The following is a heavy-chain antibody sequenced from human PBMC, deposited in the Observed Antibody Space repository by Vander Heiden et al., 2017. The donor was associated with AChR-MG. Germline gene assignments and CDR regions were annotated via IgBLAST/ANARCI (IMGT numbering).Heavy chain of an antibody. CDR3: ARSSGWYLY. D-gene: IGHD6-19*01. CDR1: GGSFSGYY. CDR2: INHSGST. J-gene: IGHJ4*02. V-gene: IGHV4-34*01. Sequence: HVQLQQWGAGLLKPSETLSLTCAVYGGSFSGYYWSWIRQPPGKGLEWIGEINHSGSTNYNPSLKSRVTISVDTSKNQCSLKLSSVTAADTAVYYCARSSGWYLYWGQGTLVTVSS.